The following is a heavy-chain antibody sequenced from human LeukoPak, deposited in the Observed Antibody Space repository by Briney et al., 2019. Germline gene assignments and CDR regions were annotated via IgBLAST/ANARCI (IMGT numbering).Heavy chain of an antibody. Sequence: GGSLRLSCVASGFTFSAYWMSWVRQAPGKGLEWVANIKQDGSEKYYVDSVKGRFTISRDNAKNSVYLQMNSLRAEDTALYYCAANGGPFDSWGQGILVTVSS. J-gene: IGHJ4*02. D-gene: IGHD4-23*01. CDR3: AANGGPFDS. CDR1: GFTFSAYW. V-gene: IGHV3-7*05. CDR2: IKQDGSEK.